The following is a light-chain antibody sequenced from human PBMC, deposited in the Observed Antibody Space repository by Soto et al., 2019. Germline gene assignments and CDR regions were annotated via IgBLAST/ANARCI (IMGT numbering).Light chain of an antibody. CDR3: HQYGGSPPYT. CDR2: GAS. V-gene: IGKV3-20*01. Sequence: EIMLTQSPGTLSLSPGERATLSCRASQSIANNDLAWYQQKPGQTPRLLIYGASSRATGISDRFSGSGSGTDFTLTISRLEPEDFAVYYCHQYGGSPPYTFGQGTKLEIK. CDR1: QSIANND. J-gene: IGKJ2*01.